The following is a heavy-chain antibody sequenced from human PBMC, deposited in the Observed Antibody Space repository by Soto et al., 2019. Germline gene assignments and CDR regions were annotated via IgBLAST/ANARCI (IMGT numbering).Heavy chain of an antibody. Sequence: QVHLVQSGAEVKKPGASVNVSCKTSGYTFTRNGISWVRQAPGQGLEWMGWISPNSGNTRYAQKLQDRVIMTTDTSPSNAYMELSSLRSDDTAVYYCVKHRDSNRGASRDVWGPRTAVTVSA. V-gene: IGHV1-18*01. CDR3: VKHRDSNRGASRDV. CDR2: ISPNSGNT. CDR1: GYTFTRNG. J-gene: IGHJ6*01. D-gene: IGHD3-22*01.